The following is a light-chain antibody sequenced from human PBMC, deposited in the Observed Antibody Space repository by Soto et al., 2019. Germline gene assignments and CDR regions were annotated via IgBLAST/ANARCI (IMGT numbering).Light chain of an antibody. J-gene: IGLJ3*02. V-gene: IGLV2-14*01. CDR1: SNDIGGYNY. Sequence: QAVVTQPASVSGSPGQSITISCAGTSNDIGGYNYVSWYQQHPGRAPKLMIYEVTNRPLGVSNRFSGSKSGNTASLTISGLQAEDEADYYCSSYSNSNTLWVFGGGTKVTVL. CDR3: SSYSNSNTLWV. CDR2: EVT.